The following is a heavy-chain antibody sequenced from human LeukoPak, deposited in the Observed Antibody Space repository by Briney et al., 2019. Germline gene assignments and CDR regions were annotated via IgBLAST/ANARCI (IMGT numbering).Heavy chain of an antibody. CDR2: INPNSGGT. Sequence: GASVKVSCKASGYTFTSYGISWVRQAPGQGLEWMGWINPNSGGTNYAQKFQGRVTMTRDTSISTAYMELSRLRSDDTAVYYCARQTKYDFEYWGQGTLVTVSS. J-gene: IGHJ4*02. CDR1: GYTFTSYG. D-gene: IGHD3-3*01. CDR3: ARQTKYDFEY. V-gene: IGHV1-2*02.